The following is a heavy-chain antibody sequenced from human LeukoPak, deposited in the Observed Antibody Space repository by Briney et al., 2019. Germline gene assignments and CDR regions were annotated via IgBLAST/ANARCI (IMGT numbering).Heavy chain of an antibody. CDR1: GYTLTSYA. CDR2: INTNTGNP. J-gene: IGHJ5*02. Sequence: GASVKVSCKASGYTLTSYAMNWVRQAPGQGLEWMGWINTNTGNPTYAQGFTGRFVFSLDTSVSTAYLQISSLKAEDTAVYYCARKDTYYYDSSGRFDPWGQGTLVTVSS. D-gene: IGHD3-22*01. CDR3: ARKDTYYYDSSGRFDP. V-gene: IGHV7-4-1*02.